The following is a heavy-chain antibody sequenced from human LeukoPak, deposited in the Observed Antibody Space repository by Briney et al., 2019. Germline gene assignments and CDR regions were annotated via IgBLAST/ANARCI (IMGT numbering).Heavy chain of an antibody. CDR1: GGTFSSYA. Sequence: SVKVSCKDSGGTFSSYAISWVRQAPGQGLEWMGGIIPIFGTANYAQKFQGRVTITADESTSTAYMELSSLRSEDTAVYYCARARPNIAAAAPKSGYYYGMDVWGQGTTVTVSS. CDR2: IIPIFGTA. D-gene: IGHD6-13*01. J-gene: IGHJ6*02. V-gene: IGHV1-69*13. CDR3: ARARPNIAAAAPKSGYYYGMDV.